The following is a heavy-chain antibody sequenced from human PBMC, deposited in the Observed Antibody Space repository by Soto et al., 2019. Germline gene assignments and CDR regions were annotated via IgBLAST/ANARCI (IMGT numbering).Heavy chain of an antibody. CDR3: AKVMHNGDYSDC. Sequence: ASVKVSCKASGYTFTSYGISWVRQAPGQGHEWMGWISAYNGNTNYAQKLQGRVTMTTDTSTSTAYMELRSLRSDDTAVYYCAKVMHNGDYSDCWGQGALVTVSS. D-gene: IGHD3-16*01. CDR1: GYTFTSYG. CDR2: ISAYNGNT. V-gene: IGHV1-18*01. J-gene: IGHJ4*02.